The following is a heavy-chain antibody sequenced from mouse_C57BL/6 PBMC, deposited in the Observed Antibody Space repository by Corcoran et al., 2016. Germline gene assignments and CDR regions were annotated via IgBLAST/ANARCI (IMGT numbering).Heavy chain of an antibody. V-gene: IGHV1-18*01. J-gene: IGHJ4*01. Sequence: EVQLQQSGPELVKPGASVKIPCKASGYTFTDYNMDWVKQSHGKSLEWIGDINPNNGGTIYNQKFKGKATLTVDKSSSTAYLELRSLTSEDTAVDYGARRTAQATDYAMDYWGQGTSVTVSS. CDR3: ARRTAQATDYAMDY. CDR1: GYTFTDYN. D-gene: IGHD3-2*02. CDR2: INPNNGGT.